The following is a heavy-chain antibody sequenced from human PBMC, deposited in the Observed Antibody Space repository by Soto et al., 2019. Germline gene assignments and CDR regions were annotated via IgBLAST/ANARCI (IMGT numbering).Heavy chain of an antibody. CDR1: GYTFTSYA. CDR2: INAGNGNT. D-gene: IGHD4-17*01. V-gene: IGHV1-3*01. Sequence: ASVKVSCKASGYTFTSYAMHWVRQAPGQRLEWVGWINAGNGNTKYSQKFQGRVTITRDTSASTAYMELSSLRSEDTAVYYCARARATVVTRLDYWGQGTLVTVSS. J-gene: IGHJ4*02. CDR3: ARARATVVTRLDY.